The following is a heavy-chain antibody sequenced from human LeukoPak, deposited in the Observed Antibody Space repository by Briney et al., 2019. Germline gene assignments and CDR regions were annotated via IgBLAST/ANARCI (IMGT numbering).Heavy chain of an antibody. CDR2: ISAYNGNT. CDR3: ARDHQGVCWPLDFDY. V-gene: IGHV1-18*01. D-gene: IGHD2-8*01. Sequence: ASVKVSCTASGYTFTSYGISWVRQAPGQGLEWMGWISAYNGNTNYAQKLQGRVTMTTDTSTSTAYMELRSLRSDDTAVYYCARDHQGVCWPLDFDYWGQGTLVTVSS. J-gene: IGHJ4*02. CDR1: GYTFTSYG.